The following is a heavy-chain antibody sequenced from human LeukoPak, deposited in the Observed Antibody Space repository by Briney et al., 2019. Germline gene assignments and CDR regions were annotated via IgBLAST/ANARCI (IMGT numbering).Heavy chain of an antibody. CDR3: ARHNGYSFGRQDY. V-gene: IGHV4-39*01. CDR2: IYYSGNT. D-gene: IGHD5-18*01. CDR1: GDSINSSSYY. Sequence: SETLSLTCTVSGDSINSSSYYWGGIRQPPGKGLEWIRSIYYSGNTYYTPSLKSRVTISLDTSKNQFSLRLSSVTAADTAVYYCARHNGYSFGRQDYWGQGTLVTVSS. J-gene: IGHJ4*02.